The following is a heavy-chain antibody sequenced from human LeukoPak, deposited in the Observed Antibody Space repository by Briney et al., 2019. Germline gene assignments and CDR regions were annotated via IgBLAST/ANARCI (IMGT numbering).Heavy chain of an antibody. D-gene: IGHD1-26*01. Sequence: GGSLRLSCAASGFTFSNYWLHWVRQAPGEGLVWVSRIDANAKTTSYADSVKGRFTISTDNAKKTLYLQMNSLRVEDTAVYYCLTVVETTIAAFDIWGQGTMVTVSS. CDR1: GFTFSNYW. V-gene: IGHV3-74*01. CDR2: IDANAKTT. J-gene: IGHJ3*02. CDR3: LTVVETTIAAFDI.